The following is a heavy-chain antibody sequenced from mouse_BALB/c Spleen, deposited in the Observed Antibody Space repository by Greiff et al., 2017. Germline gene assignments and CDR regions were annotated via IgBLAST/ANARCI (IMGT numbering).Heavy chain of an antibody. Sequence: EVKLVESGGGLVKPGGSLKLSCAASGFTFSDYYMYWVRQTPEQRLEWVATISDGGSNTYYPDSLKGRFTISRDNAKNNLYLQMSSLKSEDTAMYYCARDDDYDGAWFAYWGQGTLVTVSA. CDR3: ARDDDYDGAWFAY. CDR1: GFTFSDYY. CDR2: ISDGGSNT. V-gene: IGHV5-4*02. D-gene: IGHD2-4*01. J-gene: IGHJ3*01.